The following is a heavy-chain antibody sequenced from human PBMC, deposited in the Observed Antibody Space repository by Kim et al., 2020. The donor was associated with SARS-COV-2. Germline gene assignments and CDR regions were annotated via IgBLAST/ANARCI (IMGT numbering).Heavy chain of an antibody. J-gene: IGHJ4*02. D-gene: IGHD3-10*01. CDR2: ISVYNGDT. Sequence: ASVKVSCKASGYTFTSYGISWVRQAPGQGLEWMGWISVYNGDTNYVQKLQGRVTLTTDTSTSTAYMELRSLRSDDTAVYYCARSAMIREVSDDPFDYWGQGTLVTVSS. CDR1: GYTFTSYG. CDR3: ARSAMIREVSDDPFDY. V-gene: IGHV1-18*01.